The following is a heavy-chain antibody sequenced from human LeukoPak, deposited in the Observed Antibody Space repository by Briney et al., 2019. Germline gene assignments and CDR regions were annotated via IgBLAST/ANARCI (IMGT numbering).Heavy chain of an antibody. CDR1: GGTFSSYA. J-gene: IGHJ4*02. D-gene: IGHD3-16*01. Sequence: GSSVKVCCKASGGTFSSYAISWVRQAPGQGLEWMGGIIPIFGTANYAQKFQGRVTITADESTSTAYMELSSLRSEDTAVYYCASRSRTHYVRFDYWGQGTLVTVSS. CDR2: IIPIFGTA. V-gene: IGHV1-69*01. CDR3: ASRSRTHYVRFDY.